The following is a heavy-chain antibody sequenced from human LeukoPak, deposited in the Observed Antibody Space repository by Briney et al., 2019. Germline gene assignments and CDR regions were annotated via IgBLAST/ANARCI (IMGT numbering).Heavy chain of an antibody. D-gene: IGHD2-2*01. CDR1: GFTFSSYA. V-gene: IGHV3-23*01. Sequence: GGSLRLSCAASGFTFSSYAMTWVRQAPGKGLEWVSAISDSGGSTYYADSVKGRFAISRDNAKNSLYLQMKSLRAEDTAVYYCARSEYCSSTSCSPYGMDVWGQGTTVTVSS. J-gene: IGHJ6*02. CDR3: ARSEYCSSTSCSPYGMDV. CDR2: ISDSGGST.